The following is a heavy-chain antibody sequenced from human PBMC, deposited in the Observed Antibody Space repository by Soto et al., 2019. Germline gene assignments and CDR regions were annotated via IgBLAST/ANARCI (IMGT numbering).Heavy chain of an antibody. V-gene: IGHV3-23*01. CDR1: GFTFSSYA. Sequence: EVQLLESGGGLVQPGGSLRLSCAASGFTFSSYAMSWVRQAPGKGLEWVSAISGSGGSTYYADSVKGRFTISRDNSKNTRYLQMNSLRAEDTAVDYCAKLGTYYYGSGSLIWGQGTLVTVSS. CDR3: AKLGTYYYGSGSLI. D-gene: IGHD3-10*01. CDR2: ISGSGGST. J-gene: IGHJ4*02.